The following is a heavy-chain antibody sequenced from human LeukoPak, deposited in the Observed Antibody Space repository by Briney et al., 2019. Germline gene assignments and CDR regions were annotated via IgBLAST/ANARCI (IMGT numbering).Heavy chain of an antibody. J-gene: IGHJ2*01. CDR3: ATRYFDL. V-gene: IGHV3-7*01. CDR2: VKQDGSEK. Sequence: SXRLSCAAXGFTFXXYWMNWVRQAPGKGLEWVANVKQDGSEKYYVASVKGRFTISRDNAKNSLYLQMNSLRAEDTAVYYCATRYFDLWGRGTLVTVSS. CDR1: GFTFXXYW.